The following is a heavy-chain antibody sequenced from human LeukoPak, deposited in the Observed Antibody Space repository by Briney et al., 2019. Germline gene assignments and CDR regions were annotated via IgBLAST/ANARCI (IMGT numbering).Heavy chain of an antibody. D-gene: IGHD5-24*01. Sequence: PGGSLRLSCAASGFTFSSYAMHWVRQAPGKGLEWVAVISYDGSNKYYADSVKGRFTISRDNSKNTLYLQMNSLRAEDTAVYYCARVRNGFRDYRGYFDYWGQGTPVTVSS. J-gene: IGHJ4*02. CDR1: GFTFSSYA. CDR2: ISYDGSNK. CDR3: ARVRNGFRDYRGYFDY. V-gene: IGHV3-30*04.